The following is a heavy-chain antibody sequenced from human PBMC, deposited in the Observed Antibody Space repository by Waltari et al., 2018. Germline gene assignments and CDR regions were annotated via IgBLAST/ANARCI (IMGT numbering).Heavy chain of an antibody. V-gene: IGHV3-23*01. CDR2: ISVSGGST. CDR3: ASSLYGDYTQIWGRVFDY. D-gene: IGHD4-17*01. Sequence: VQLLESGGGLVQSGGSLRLSCAASGFTFRSYAMNWVRQAPGRGVECVSGISVSGGSTDYADSVKGRFTISRDNSKNTLYLQMNNLRVEDTAVYYCASSLYGDYTQIWGRVFDYWGQGTLVTVSS. J-gene: IGHJ4*02. CDR1: GFTFRSYA.